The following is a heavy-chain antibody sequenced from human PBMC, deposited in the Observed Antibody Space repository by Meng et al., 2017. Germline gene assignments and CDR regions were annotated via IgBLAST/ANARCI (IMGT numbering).Heavy chain of an antibody. Sequence: GQLVQAGDEVKMPGASVKVSCKASGDTLNTYNMHWVRQAPGQGLEWMGIINPSDNSAAYAQGFQGRLTMTRDTCTSTLHMELTSLQFEDTAIYYCATDNWGPHYWGQGTLVTVSS. CDR3: ATDNWGPHY. CDR1: GDTLNTYN. CDR2: INPSDNSA. V-gene: IGHV1-46*02. J-gene: IGHJ4*02. D-gene: IGHD7-27*01.